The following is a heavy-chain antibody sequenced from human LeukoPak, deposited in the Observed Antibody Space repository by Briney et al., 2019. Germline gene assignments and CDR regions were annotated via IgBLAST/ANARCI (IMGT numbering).Heavy chain of an antibody. V-gene: IGHV1-8*01. Sequence: GTSVKVSCKASGYTFTSYDINWVRQATGQGLEWMGWMNPNSGNTGYAQKFQGRVTMTRNTSISTAYMELSSLRSEDTAVYYCASRYGSGSYREGIDYWGQGTLVTVSS. CDR3: ASRYGSGSYREGIDY. J-gene: IGHJ4*02. CDR1: GYTFTSYD. D-gene: IGHD3-10*01. CDR2: MNPNSGNT.